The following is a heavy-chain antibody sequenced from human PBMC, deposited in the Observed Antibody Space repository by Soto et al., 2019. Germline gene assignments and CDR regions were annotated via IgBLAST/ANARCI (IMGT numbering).Heavy chain of an antibody. D-gene: IGHD3-3*01. CDR3: ARDPGTIFGVVTLGDYFDY. V-gene: IGHV1-18*01. J-gene: IGHJ4*02. CDR2: VSAYNGNS. CDR1: GYTFTSYG. Sequence: ASVKVSCKASGYTFTSYGISWVRQAPGQGLEWMGWVSAYNGNSNYAQKLQDRVTMTTDTSTSTAYMELRSLRSDDTAVYYCARDPGTIFGVVTLGDYFDYWGQGTLVTVSS.